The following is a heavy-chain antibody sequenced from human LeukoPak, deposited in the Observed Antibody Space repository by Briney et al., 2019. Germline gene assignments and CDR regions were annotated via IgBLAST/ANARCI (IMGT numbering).Heavy chain of an antibody. V-gene: IGHV3-30*04. D-gene: IGHD5-24*01. J-gene: IGHJ3*02. Sequence: GGSLRLSCAASGFTFSSYAMHWVRQAPGKGLEWVAVISNDGSKKDYADSVKGRFTISRDNAKNSLYVQMNSLRAEDTAVYYCARERDGYTHDAFDIWGQGTMVTVSS. CDR1: GFTFSSYA. CDR2: ISNDGSKK. CDR3: ARERDGYTHDAFDI.